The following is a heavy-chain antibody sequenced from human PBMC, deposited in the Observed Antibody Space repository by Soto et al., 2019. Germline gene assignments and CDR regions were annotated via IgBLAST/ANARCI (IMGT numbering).Heavy chain of an antibody. V-gene: IGHV4-4*02. J-gene: IGHJ3*02. Sequence: SETMSPTDRVSGSSISCSNWWSWDRQPPGKGLEWIGEIYHSGSTNYNPSLKSRVTISVDKSKNHFSLKLSSVTAADTAVYYCARVLGNDAFDIWGQGTLVTVSS. CDR2: IYHSGST. D-gene: IGHD3-3*02. CDR3: ARVLGNDAFDI. CDR1: GSSISCSNW.